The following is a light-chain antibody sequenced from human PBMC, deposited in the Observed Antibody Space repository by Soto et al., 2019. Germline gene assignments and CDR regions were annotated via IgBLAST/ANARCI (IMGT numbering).Light chain of an antibody. CDR1: SSDVGTYDF. J-gene: IGLJ3*02. CDR2: DVS. CDR3: AAWDHSLQGWV. Sequence: QSVLTQPRSVSGSPGQSVTISCTGTSSDVGTYDFVSWYQQHPGKAPRLMIFDVSERPSGVPDRFSGSKSGNTASLTISGLQAEDEADYYCAAWDHSLQGWVFGGGTQLTVL. V-gene: IGLV2-11*01.